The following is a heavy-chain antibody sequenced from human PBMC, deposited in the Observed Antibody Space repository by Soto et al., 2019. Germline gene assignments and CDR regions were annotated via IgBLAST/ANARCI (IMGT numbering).Heavy chain of an antibody. CDR2: INHSGST. D-gene: IGHD3-9*01. J-gene: IGHJ4*02. CDR3: ARVPGGPNYDILTGYLYYCDY. CDR1: GGSFSGYY. V-gene: IGHV4-34*01. Sequence: SETLSLTCAVYGGSFSGYYWSWIRQPPGKGLEWIGEINHSGSTTYNPSLKSRVTISVDTSKNQFSLKLSSVTAADTAVYYCARVPGGPNYDILTGYLYYCDYWGQGTLVTVSS.